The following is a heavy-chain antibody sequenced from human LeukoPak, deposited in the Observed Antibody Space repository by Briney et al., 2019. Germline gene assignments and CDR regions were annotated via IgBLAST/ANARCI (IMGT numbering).Heavy chain of an antibody. V-gene: IGHV3-11*05. CDR3: VRESHGTFDY. CDR2: ISSFGNFR. J-gene: IGHJ4*02. Sequence: GGSLRLSCAASGFTFSDYYMSWIRQAPGKGLEWVSHISSFGNFRNYADSVKGRFTISRDNAKNSLYLQVNRLRAEDTAVYYCVRESHGTFDYWGQGSLVSVSS. CDR1: GFTFSDYY. D-gene: IGHD1-26*01.